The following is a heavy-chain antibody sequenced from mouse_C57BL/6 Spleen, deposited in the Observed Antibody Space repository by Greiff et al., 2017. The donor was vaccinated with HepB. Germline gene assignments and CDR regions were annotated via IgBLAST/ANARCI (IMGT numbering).Heavy chain of an antibody. CDR2: INYDGSST. J-gene: IGHJ2*01. CDR3: ARDYYGPLDY. V-gene: IGHV5-16*01. D-gene: IGHD2-1*01. Sequence: EVKLVESEGGLVQPGSSMKLSCTASGFTFSDYYMAWVRQVPEKGLEWVANINYDGSSTYYLDSLKSRFIISRDNAKNILYLQMSSLKSEDTATYYCARDYYGPLDYWGQGTTLTVSS. CDR1: GFTFSDYY.